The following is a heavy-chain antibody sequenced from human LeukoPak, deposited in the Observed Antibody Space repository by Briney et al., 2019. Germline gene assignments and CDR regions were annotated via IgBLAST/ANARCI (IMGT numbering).Heavy chain of an antibody. CDR1: GGSISSGSYY. Sequence: SETLSLTCTVSGGSISSGSYYWSWIRQPAGKGLEWIGRIYTSGSTNYNPSLKSRVTISVDTSKNQFSLKLSSVTAADTAVYYCASNYYDSSGYYYGKDYWGQGTLVTVSS. D-gene: IGHD3-22*01. CDR3: ASNYYDSSGYYYGKDY. V-gene: IGHV4-61*02. J-gene: IGHJ4*02. CDR2: IYTSGST.